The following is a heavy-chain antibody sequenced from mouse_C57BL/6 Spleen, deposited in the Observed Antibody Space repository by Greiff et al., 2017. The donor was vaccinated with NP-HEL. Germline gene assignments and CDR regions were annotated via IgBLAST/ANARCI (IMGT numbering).Heavy chain of an antibody. Sequence: EVKLEESGGGLVQPGGSMKLSCVASGFTFSNYWMNWVRQSPEKGLEWVAQIRLKSDNYATHYAESVKGRFTISRDDSKSSVYLQMNNLRAEDTGIYYCKSYYYGSSYGDYFDYWGQGTTLTVSS. D-gene: IGHD1-1*01. CDR3: KSYYYGSSYGDYFDY. V-gene: IGHV6-3*01. J-gene: IGHJ2*01. CDR2: IRLKSDNYAT. CDR1: GFTFSNYW.